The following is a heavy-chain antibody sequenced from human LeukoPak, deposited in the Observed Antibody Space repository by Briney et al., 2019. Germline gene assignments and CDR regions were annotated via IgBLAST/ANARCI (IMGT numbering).Heavy chain of an antibody. D-gene: IGHD3-9*01. CDR2: IYASGSI. V-gene: IGHV4-4*07. J-gene: IGHJ6*02. CDR1: GGSISSYY. CDR3: ARHGYYVTLTGSYYYYGMDV. Sequence: PSETLSLTCTVSGGSISSYYWSWIRQPAGKGLEWIGRIYASGSINYNPSLKSRVTMSVDTSKNQLSLKLTSVTAADTAVYYCARHGYYVTLTGSYYYYGMDVWGQGTTVTVSS.